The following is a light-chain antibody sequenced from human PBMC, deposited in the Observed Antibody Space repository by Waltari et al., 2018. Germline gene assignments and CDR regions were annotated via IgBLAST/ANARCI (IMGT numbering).Light chain of an antibody. CDR2: LGS. J-gene: IGKJ2*01. Sequence: IVMTQSPLSLPVTPGESASISCRASQSLLHRNGYNYLDWYLQKPGQSPQLLIYLGSTLASGVPDRFSGGASGTEFTLRISRVEAEDVGVYYCMQARQTPYTFGQGTKLEIK. CDR1: QSLLHRNGYNY. V-gene: IGKV2-28*01. CDR3: MQARQTPYT.